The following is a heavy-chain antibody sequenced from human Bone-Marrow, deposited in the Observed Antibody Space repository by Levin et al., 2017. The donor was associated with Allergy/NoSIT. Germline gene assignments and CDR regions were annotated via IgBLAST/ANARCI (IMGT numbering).Heavy chain of an antibody. CDR3: AKEVRRGQWLIQGAFDV. Sequence: GESLKISCAASGFTFSAYAMQWVRQAPGKGLEWVSFISYDGSSKEYSDSVKGRFTISRDNANARDILYLQMNSLRVEDTAVYYCAKEVRRGQWLIQGAFDVWGHGTVVSVSS. D-gene: IGHD6-19*01. CDR1: GFTFSAYA. CDR2: ISYDGSSK. V-gene: IGHV3-30*02. J-gene: IGHJ3*01.